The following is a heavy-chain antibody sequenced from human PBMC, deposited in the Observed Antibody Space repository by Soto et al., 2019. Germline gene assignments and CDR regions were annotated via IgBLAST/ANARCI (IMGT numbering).Heavy chain of an antibody. V-gene: IGHV1-69*06. CDR3: ARRYCISTSCSGRGYYYYGMDF. CDR1: GGTFSSYA. J-gene: IGHJ6*02. D-gene: IGHD2-2*01. CDR2: IIPIFVTA. Sequence: QVQLVQSGAEVKKPGSSVKVSCKSSGGTFSSYAISWVRQAPGQGLEWMGGIIPIFVTANYAQKFQGRVTITADKSTSTAYMELSSLRSEDTSVYYCARRYCISTSCSGRGYYYYGMDFWGQGTTGTVSS.